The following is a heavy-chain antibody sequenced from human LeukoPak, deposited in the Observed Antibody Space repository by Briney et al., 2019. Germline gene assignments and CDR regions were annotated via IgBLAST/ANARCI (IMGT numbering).Heavy chain of an antibody. CDR2: IGSSSSTI. D-gene: IGHD3-22*01. V-gene: IGHV3-48*01. Sequence: GGSLRLSCAASGFTFISYTMSWVRQAPGKGLEWVSYIGSSSSTIYYADSVKGRFTISRDNAKNSLYLQMNSLRAEDTAVYYCARGASSGYYYDAFDIWGQGTMVTVSS. CDR3: ARGASSGYYYDAFDI. J-gene: IGHJ3*02. CDR1: GFTFISYT.